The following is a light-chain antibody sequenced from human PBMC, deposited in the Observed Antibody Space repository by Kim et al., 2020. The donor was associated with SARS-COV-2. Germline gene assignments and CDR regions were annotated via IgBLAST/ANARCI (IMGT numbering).Light chain of an antibody. V-gene: IGKV3-15*01. CDR3: QHYNNWPHT. CDR1: QSVSTN. Sequence: EIVMTQSPVTLSVSPGEGATLSCRASQSVSTNLAWYQQKPGQAPRLLIYGASTRATGVPASFSGSGSGTEFTLTISSLQSEDFAVYYCQHYNNWPHTFGQGTKLEI. CDR2: GAS. J-gene: IGKJ2*01.